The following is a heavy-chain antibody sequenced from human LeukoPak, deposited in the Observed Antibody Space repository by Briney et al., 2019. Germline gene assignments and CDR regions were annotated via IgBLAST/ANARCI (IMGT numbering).Heavy chain of an antibody. CDR2: IKSKTDVGTA. D-gene: IGHD1-14*01. CDR1: GLTFSNAW. CDR3: TTDRDYRMLD. V-gene: IGHV3-15*01. Sequence: PGGSLRLSCAASGLTFSNAWMSWVRQAPGKGLEWVGRIKSKTDVGTADYAAPVKGRFTISRDDSKNTLYLQMNSLKAEDTAVYYCTTDRDYRMLDWGRGTLVTVSS. J-gene: IGHJ4*02.